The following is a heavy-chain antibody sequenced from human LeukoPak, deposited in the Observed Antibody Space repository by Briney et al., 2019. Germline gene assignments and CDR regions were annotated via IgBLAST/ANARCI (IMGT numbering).Heavy chain of an antibody. CDR3: ASEYSGSFTGNYYYFMDV. V-gene: IGHV4-34*01. CDR1: GGSLSVYY. Sequence: SETLSLTCAVYGGSLSVYYWSWIRHPPGKGREWIGEINHSGSTNYNPSLKSRVTISVDTSKNQFSLKLSSVTAADTAVYYCASEYSGSFTGNYYYFMDVWGKGTTVTVSS. CDR2: INHSGST. J-gene: IGHJ6*03. D-gene: IGHD1-26*01.